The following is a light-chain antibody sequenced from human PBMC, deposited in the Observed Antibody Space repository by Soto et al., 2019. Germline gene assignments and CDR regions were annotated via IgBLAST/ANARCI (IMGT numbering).Light chain of an antibody. CDR3: RSYAGSNNLV. CDR1: SSDVGGYNY. CDR2: EVS. J-gene: IGLJ2*01. Sequence: QSALTQPPSASGSPGQPVTISCTGTSSDVGGYNYVSWYQQHPGKAPKLMIYEVSKRPSGVPDRFSGSKSGNTASLTVSGLQAEDEADYYFRSYAGSNNLVFGGGTKVTVL. V-gene: IGLV2-8*01.